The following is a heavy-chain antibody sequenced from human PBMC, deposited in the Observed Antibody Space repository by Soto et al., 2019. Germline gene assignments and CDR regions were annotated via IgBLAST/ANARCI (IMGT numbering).Heavy chain of an antibody. CDR3: ARDMHAGFTHYFDP. CDR1: GGSISSSSYC. Sequence: LETLPLTCTVSGGSISSSSYCWGWIRKPPGKGLEWIGSIYYSGSTYYNPSLKSRVTISLDTSKNQLSLQLTSMTAADTAVYYCARDMHAGFTHYFDPWGQGTLVTVSS. V-gene: IGHV4-39*07. J-gene: IGHJ5*02. D-gene: IGHD1-26*01. CDR2: IYYSGST.